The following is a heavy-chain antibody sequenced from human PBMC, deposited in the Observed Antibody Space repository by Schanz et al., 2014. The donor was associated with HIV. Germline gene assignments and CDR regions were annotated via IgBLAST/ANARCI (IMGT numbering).Heavy chain of an antibody. CDR3: ARGDILTGLYPYYFDS. V-gene: IGHV1-2*02. CDR1: GYTFTNYF. CDR2: SNPNSAGT. D-gene: IGHD3-9*01. Sequence: QVQLVQSGAEVKKPGASVKVSCKASGYTFTNYFIHWVRQAPGQGLEWMGWSNPNSAGTSYAQKFQGRVTMTRDTSISTFYLELGRLRGDDTAVYYCARGDILTGLYPYYFDSWGQGTLVTVSS. J-gene: IGHJ4*02.